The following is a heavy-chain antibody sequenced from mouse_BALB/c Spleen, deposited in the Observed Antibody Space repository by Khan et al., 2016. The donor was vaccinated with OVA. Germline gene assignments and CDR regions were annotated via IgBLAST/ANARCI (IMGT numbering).Heavy chain of an antibody. CDR2: INPFSGGT. CDR3: SRSGYGFGAY. Sequence: QVQLQQSGAELVRPGTSVKVSCKASGYAFTDYLIEWLKQRPGQGLEWIGVINPFSGGTHYNEEFIVRATLTSDKSSSTAYMQLRSLTSADSAVYFCSRSGYGFGAYWGPGTLVTVSA. J-gene: IGHJ3*01. V-gene: IGHV1-54*01. D-gene: IGHD3-2*02. CDR1: GYAFTDYL.